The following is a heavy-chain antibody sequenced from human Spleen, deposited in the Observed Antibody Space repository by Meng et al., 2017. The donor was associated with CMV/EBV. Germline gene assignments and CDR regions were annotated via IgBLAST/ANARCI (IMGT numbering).Heavy chain of an antibody. J-gene: IGHJ4*02. CDR2: IKEDGSEK. Sequence: GESLKISCAASGFTVRTNYMSWVRQAPGKGLEWVANIKEDGSEKYYVDSVKDRFTISRDNAKSSLYLQMNTLRPEDTALYYCASLKLGTFEFFDYWGLGTLVTVSS. CDR3: ASLKLGTFEFFDY. V-gene: IGHV3-7*03. D-gene: IGHD7-27*01. CDR1: GFTVRTNY.